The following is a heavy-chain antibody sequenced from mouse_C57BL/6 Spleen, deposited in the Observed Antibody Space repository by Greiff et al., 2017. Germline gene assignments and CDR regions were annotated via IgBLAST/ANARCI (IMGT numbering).Heavy chain of an antibody. CDR1: GYTFTSYG. J-gene: IGHJ2*01. CDR2: IYPSSGNT. Sequence: VQLQQSGAELARPGASVKLSCKASGYTFTSYGISWVKQRTGQGLEWIGDIYPSSGNTYYNEKFKGKATLTADKSSSTAYMELRSLTSEDSADYCCARDLTGPYFDYWGQGTTLTVSS. D-gene: IGHD4-1*01. CDR3: ARDLTGPYFDY. V-gene: IGHV1-81*01.